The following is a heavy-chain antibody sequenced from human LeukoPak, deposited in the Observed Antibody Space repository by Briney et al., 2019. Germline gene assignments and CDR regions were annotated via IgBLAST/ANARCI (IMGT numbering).Heavy chain of an antibody. Sequence: RSSETLTLTCAVYGGSFSGYYWSWIRQPPGKGLEWIGSIYHSGSTYYNPSLKSRVTISVDTSKNQFSLKLSSVTAADTAVYYCARDRSGWYFDFWGQGTLVTVSS. J-gene: IGHJ4*02. CDR2: IYHSGST. D-gene: IGHD6-19*01. CDR1: GGSFSGYY. CDR3: ARDRSGWYFDF. V-gene: IGHV4-34*01.